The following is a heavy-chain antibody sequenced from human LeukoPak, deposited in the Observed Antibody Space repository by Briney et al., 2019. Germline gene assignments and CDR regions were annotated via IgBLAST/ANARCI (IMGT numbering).Heavy chain of an antibody. Sequence: PSETLSLTCTVSGGSISSGGYYWSWIRQHPGKGLEWIGYIYYSGSTYYNPSLKSRVTISVDTSKNQFSLKLSSVTAADTAVYYCARGYSSSSRRIYYYYYMDVWGKGTTVTVSS. V-gene: IGHV4-31*03. CDR1: GGSISSGGYY. J-gene: IGHJ6*03. CDR3: ARGYSSSSRRIYYYYYMDV. D-gene: IGHD6-6*01. CDR2: IYYSGST.